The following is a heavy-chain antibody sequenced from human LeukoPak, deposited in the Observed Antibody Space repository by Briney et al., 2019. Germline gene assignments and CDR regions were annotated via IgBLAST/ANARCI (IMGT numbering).Heavy chain of an antibody. Sequence: PGGSLRLSCAASGFTFSRYAMNWVRQAPGKGLEWVSRISGSGGNTYHADSVKGRFTISRDNSKNTLYLQMNSLRAEDTAVYYCASRDLSSSQPFDYWGQGTLVTVSS. CDR2: ISGSGGNT. CDR1: GFTFSRYA. J-gene: IGHJ4*02. V-gene: IGHV3-23*01. D-gene: IGHD6-6*01. CDR3: ASRDLSSSQPFDY.